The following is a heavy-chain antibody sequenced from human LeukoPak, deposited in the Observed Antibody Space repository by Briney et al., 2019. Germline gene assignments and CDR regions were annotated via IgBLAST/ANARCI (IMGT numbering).Heavy chain of an antibody. J-gene: IGHJ5*02. D-gene: IGHD2-15*01. CDR3: ARACSGGICYSDNWLDP. Sequence: GASVKVSWKASGYTFTGYYMHWVRQAPGQGLEWMGRIKPNSGDTNYAQKVQGRVTMTRDTSITTAYMDLRSLKSDDTAVYYCARACSGGICYSDNWLDPWGQGTQVTVSS. CDR2: IKPNSGDT. CDR1: GYTFTGYY. V-gene: IGHV1-2*06.